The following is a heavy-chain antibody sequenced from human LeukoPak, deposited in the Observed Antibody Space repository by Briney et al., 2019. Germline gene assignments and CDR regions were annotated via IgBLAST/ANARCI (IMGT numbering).Heavy chain of an antibody. CDR2: ISYIGTS. CDR1: DGSITSGGYY. V-gene: IGHV4-31*03. D-gene: IGHD3-10*01. J-gene: IGHJ4*02. Sequence: SETLSLTCTVSDGSITSGGYYWSWIRQHPGKGLEWIGYISYIGTSYYNPSLKSRVTISVDTSKNQLSLKLSSVTDADTAVYYCARVNYGSNYFDYWGQGTLVTVSS. CDR3: ARVNYGSNYFDY.